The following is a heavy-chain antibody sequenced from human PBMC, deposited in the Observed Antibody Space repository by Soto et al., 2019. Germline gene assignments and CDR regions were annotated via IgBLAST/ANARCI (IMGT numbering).Heavy chain of an antibody. CDR1: GFSLSTSRVG. J-gene: IGHJ5*02. Sequence: QITFKQAGPTLVKPTQTLTLTCTFSGFSLSTSRVGVGWIRQPPGKAMEWLALIYWDDDKRYSPSLKSRLTITTDTSKHQVGLTMTNMDPADTATYFWAHRTTTVTWWFDPCGQGILVTFAS. V-gene: IGHV2-5*02. D-gene: IGHD4-17*01. CDR3: AHRTTTVTWWFDP. CDR2: IYWDDDK.